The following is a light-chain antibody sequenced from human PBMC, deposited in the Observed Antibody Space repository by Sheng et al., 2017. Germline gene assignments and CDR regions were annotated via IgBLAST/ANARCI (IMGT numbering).Light chain of an antibody. CDR2: DVN. CDR3: SSYTSNNTYV. J-gene: IGLJ1*01. CDR1: SSDVGTYNY. V-gene: IGLV2-14*03. Sequence: QSALTQPASVSGSPGQSITISCTGTSSDVGTYNYVSWYQQHPGKAPKLMIYDVNSRPSGVSIRFSGSKSDNTASLTISGLQAEDEADYYCSSYTSNNTYVFGTGTTVTVL.